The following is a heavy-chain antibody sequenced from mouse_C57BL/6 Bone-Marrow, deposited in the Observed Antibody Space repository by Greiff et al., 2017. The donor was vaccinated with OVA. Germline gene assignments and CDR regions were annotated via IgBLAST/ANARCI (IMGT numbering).Heavy chain of an antibody. V-gene: IGHV1-50*01. J-gene: IGHJ1*03. D-gene: IGHD1-1*01. CDR1: GYTFTSYW. Sequence: QVQLKQPGAELVKPGASVKLSCQASGYTFTSYWMQWVKQRPGQGLEWIGEIDPSDSYTNYNQKFKGKATLTVDTSSSTAYMQLSSLTSEDTAVYYCARSGIYYYGSSDVWGTGTTVTVSS. CDR2: IDPSDSYT. CDR3: ARSGIYYYGSSDV.